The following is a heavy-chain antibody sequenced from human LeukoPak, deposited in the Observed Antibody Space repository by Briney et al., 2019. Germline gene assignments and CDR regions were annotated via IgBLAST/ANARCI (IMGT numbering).Heavy chain of an antibody. CDR2: IRSKAYGGTT. V-gene: IGHV3-49*04. CDR1: GFTFGDYA. J-gene: IGHJ4*02. D-gene: IGHD3-10*01. CDR3: TRDRGGAAGELFDY. Sequence: GGSLRLSCTASGFTFGDYAMSWVRQAPGKGLEWAGFIRSKAYGGTTEYAASVKGRFTISRDDSKSIAYLQMNSLKTEDTAVYYCTRDRGGAAGELFDYWGQGTLVTVSS.